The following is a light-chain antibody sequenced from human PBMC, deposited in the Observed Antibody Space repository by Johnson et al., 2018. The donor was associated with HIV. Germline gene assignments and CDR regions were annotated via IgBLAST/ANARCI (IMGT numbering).Light chain of an antibody. V-gene: IGLV1-51*01. CDR1: SSNIGNNY. CDR2: DNN. CDR3: GTWDSSLSAGGANYV. Sequence: QSVLTQPPSVSAAPGQKVTISCSGSSSNIGNNYVSWYQQLPGTAPKLLIYDNNKRPSGIPDRFSGSKSGTSATLGLTGLQTGAEADYYCGTWDSSLSAGGANYVFGTGTKVTVL. J-gene: IGLJ1*01.